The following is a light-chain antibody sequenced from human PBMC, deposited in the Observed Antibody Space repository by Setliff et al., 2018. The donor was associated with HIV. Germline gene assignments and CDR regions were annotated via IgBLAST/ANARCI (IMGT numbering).Light chain of an antibody. Sequence: DIQMTQSPSTLSASVGDRVTITCRASQTISSWLAWYQQKPGKAPKLLIYKASSLKSGVPSRFSGSGSGTEFSLTISSLQPDDFATYFCQQYNSSLWTFGQGTKVDIK. CDR1: QTISSW. CDR2: KAS. CDR3: QQYNSSLWT. J-gene: IGKJ1*01. V-gene: IGKV1-5*03.